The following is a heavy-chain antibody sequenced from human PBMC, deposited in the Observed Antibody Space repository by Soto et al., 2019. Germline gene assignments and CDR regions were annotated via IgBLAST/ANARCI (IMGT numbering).Heavy chain of an antibody. D-gene: IGHD2-21*01. CDR3: AKAFFSLAYFDY. CDR2: ISGSGGTT. V-gene: IGHV3-23*01. CDR1: GFTFRSNV. Sequence: EVQLLESGGGLVQPGGSLRLSCAASGFTFRSNVMSWVRQAPGKGLEWVSGISGSGGTTYYADSVKGRFTISRDNSKNTLYLQMNSLSAEDTAVFYCAKAFFSLAYFDYWGQGTLVTVSS. J-gene: IGHJ4*02.